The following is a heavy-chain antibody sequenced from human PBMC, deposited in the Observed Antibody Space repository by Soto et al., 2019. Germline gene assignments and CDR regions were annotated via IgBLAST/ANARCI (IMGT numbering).Heavy chain of an antibody. J-gene: IGHJ3*02. CDR3: ARDLTGTGYDAFDI. CDR2: INPDSGGT. CDR1: GFTFSDYY. Sequence: QVQLVQSGAEVKKPGASVKVSCKASGFTFSDYYIHWLRQAPGQGPEWMGLINPDSGGTRFAQKFQGCVTMTRDTAINTAYMELSRLRFNDTAVYYCARDLTGTGYDAFDIWGQGTMVTVSS. V-gene: IGHV1-2*04. D-gene: IGHD1-1*01.